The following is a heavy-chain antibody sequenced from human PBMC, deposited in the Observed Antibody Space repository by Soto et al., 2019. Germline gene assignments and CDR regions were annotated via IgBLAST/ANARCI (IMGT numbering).Heavy chain of an antibody. CDR1: GFTFSSYA. D-gene: IGHD6-13*01. J-gene: IGHJ4*02. CDR2: ISGSGGST. V-gene: IGHV3-23*01. CDR3: AKDRSRGAAAGTFDY. Sequence: EVQLLESGGGLVQPGGSLRLSCAASGFTFSSYAMSWVRQAPGKGLEWVSAISGSGGSTYYADSVKGRFTISRDNSKNTRSLQMNSLRAEATAVYSCAKDRSRGAAAGTFDYWGQGTLVTVSS.